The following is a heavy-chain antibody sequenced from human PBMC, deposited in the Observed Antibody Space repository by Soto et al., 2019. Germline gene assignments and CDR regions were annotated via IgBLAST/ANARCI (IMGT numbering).Heavy chain of an antibody. CDR2: IYSGGST. Sequence: SCAASGFTVSSNYMSWVRQAPGKGLEWVSVIYSGGSTYYADSVKGRFTISRDNSKNTLYLQMNSLRAEDTAVYYCARATMVRTYYYYGMDVWGQGTTVTVSS. D-gene: IGHD3-10*01. CDR3: ARATMVRTYYYYGMDV. CDR1: GFTVSSNY. V-gene: IGHV3-66*01. J-gene: IGHJ6*02.